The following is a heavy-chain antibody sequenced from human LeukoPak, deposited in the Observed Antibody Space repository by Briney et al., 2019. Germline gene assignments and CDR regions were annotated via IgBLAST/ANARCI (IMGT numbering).Heavy chain of an antibody. CDR1: GFTVSSNY. Sequence: GGSLRLSCAASGFTVSSNYMSWVRQAPGKGLEWVSVIYSGGSTYYEDSVKGRFIISRDKSKNTLYLQMNSLRAEDTAVYYCAREGVIGKEGYWGQGSLVTVS. J-gene: IGHJ4*02. D-gene: IGHD2-21*01. CDR2: IYSGGST. V-gene: IGHV3-66*01. CDR3: AREGVIGKEGY.